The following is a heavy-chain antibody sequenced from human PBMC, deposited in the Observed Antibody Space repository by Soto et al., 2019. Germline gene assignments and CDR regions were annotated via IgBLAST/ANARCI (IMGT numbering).Heavy chain of an antibody. D-gene: IGHD2-2*03. Sequence: EVQLVESGGGLVKPGGSLRLSCAASGFTFSSYNMKWVRQAPGKGLEWGSSISSSSSYIYYADSVKGRVTVSRDNARKSLFLQMNSLRAEDTAVYYCARDGLSDYYGMDVWGQGATVTVSS. V-gene: IGHV3-21*01. CDR1: GFTFSSYN. CDR3: ARDGLSDYYGMDV. J-gene: IGHJ6*02. CDR2: ISSSSSYI.